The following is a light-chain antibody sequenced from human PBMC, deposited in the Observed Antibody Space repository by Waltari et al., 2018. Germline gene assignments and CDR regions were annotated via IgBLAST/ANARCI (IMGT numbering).Light chain of an antibody. CDR2: AAS. J-gene: IGKJ1*01. V-gene: IGKV1-17*01. CDR3: LQHRSYPWM. CDR1: QDITND. Sequence: DIQMTQSPSSLSASVGDRVTIACRASQDITNDMSWFQQQPGKAPKRLIFAASSLHSGAPSRFSGGGSGTHFTLTINSLQPEDFATYYCLQHRSYPWMFGQGTKVEI.